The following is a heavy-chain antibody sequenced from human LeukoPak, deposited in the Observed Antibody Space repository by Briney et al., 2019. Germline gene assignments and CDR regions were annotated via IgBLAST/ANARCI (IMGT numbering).Heavy chain of an antibody. CDR3: ARVLDTAMAFDY. J-gene: IGHJ4*02. D-gene: IGHD5-18*01. CDR1: GFTFSSYS. Sequence: GGSLRLSCAASGFTFSSYSMNWVRQAPGKGLEWVSSISSSSSYIYYADSVKGRFTISRDNAKNSLYLQMNSLRAEDTAVYYCARVLDTAMAFDYWGQGTLVTVSS. V-gene: IGHV3-21*04. CDR2: ISSSSSYI.